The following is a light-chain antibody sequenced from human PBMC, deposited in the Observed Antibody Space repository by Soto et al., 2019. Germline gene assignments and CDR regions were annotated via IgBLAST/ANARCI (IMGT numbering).Light chain of an antibody. Sequence: DIQMTQSPFTLSASVGDRVTITFRASQSISSWLAWYQQKPGKAPKLLIYDASSLERGVPSRFSGSGSGTEFTLTISSLQPDDFATYYCQQYNSLWTFGQGTKVDIK. CDR3: QQYNSLWT. J-gene: IGKJ1*01. CDR1: QSISSW. CDR2: DAS. V-gene: IGKV1-5*01.